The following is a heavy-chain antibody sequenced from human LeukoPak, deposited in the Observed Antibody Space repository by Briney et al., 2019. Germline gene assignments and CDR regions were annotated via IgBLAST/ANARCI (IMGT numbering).Heavy chain of an antibody. D-gene: IGHD3-22*01. V-gene: IGHV1-69*13. CDR2: IIPIFGTA. Sequence: SVKVSCKASGGTFSSYAISWVRQAPGQGLEWMGGIIPIFGTANYAQKFQGRVTITADESTSTAYMELSSLRSEDTAVYYCARDLDYYDSSGYYHAIAFDIWGQGTMVTVSS. CDR3: ARDLDYYDSSGYYHAIAFDI. J-gene: IGHJ3*02. CDR1: GGTFSSYA.